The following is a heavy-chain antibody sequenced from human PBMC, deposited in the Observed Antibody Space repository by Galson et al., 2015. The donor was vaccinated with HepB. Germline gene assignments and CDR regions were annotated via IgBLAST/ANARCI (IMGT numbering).Heavy chain of an antibody. CDR2: IDAAGLST. Sequence: SLRLSCAASGFTLSSHWVHWVRQAPGKGLLWVARIDAAGLSTAYADSVKGRFTIARDNAKNTLYLQMDSLRVEDTAFYFCTRDQSSVFDILTASYNWYFDLWGRGTLVTVSS. V-gene: IGHV3-74*01. J-gene: IGHJ2*01. CDR1: GFTLSSHW. CDR3: TRDQSSVFDILTASYNWYFDL. D-gene: IGHD3-9*01.